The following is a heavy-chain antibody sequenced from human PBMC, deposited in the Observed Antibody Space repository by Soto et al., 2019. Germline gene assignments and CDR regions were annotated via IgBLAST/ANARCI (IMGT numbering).Heavy chain of an antibody. CDR1: GYTFISYY. CDR3: ARGSPSSSRLGWLDP. CDR2: INPRGGDT. Sequence: QVQLVQSGAEVKKPGASVKITCKASGYTFISYYMYWVRQAPGQGLERMGIINPRGGDTRYAQKFQGRVTVTSDTSTSTVSMELSSLRSDDTAVYYCARGSPSSSRLGWLDPWGQGTLVTVSS. J-gene: IGHJ5*02. D-gene: IGHD2-2*01. V-gene: IGHV1-46*01.